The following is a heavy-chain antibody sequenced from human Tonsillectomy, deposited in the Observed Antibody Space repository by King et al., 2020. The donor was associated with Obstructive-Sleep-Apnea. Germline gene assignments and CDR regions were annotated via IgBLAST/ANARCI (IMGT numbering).Heavy chain of an antibody. CDR1: GYTFTAYY. J-gene: IGHJ4*02. Sequence: QLVQSGTEVKKPGASVKVSCKASGYTFTAYYIHWVRQAPGQGLEWMGWISPNSGATKYLQKFQERVTTTRATSISTAYMDLGRLRSDDTAIYYCARDMSAYDSTSPAYWGQGTLVTVSS. V-gene: IGHV1-2*02. CDR2: ISPNSGAT. D-gene: IGHD3-10*01. CDR3: ARDMSAYDSTSPAY.